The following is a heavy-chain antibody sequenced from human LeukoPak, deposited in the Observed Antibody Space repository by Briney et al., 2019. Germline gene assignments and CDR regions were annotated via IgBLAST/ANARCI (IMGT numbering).Heavy chain of an antibody. D-gene: IGHD3-22*01. V-gene: IGHV1-69*02. Sequence: SVKVSCKASGGTLSSYTISWVRQAPGQGLEWMGRIIPILGIANYAQKFQGRVTITADKSTSTAYMELSSLRSEDTAVYYCARDQDSSGYDAFDIWGQGTMVTVSS. CDR1: GGTLSSYT. J-gene: IGHJ3*02. CDR2: IIPILGIA. CDR3: ARDQDSSGYDAFDI.